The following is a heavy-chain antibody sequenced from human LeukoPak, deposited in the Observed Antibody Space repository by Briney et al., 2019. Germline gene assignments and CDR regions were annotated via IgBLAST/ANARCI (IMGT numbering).Heavy chain of an antibody. Sequence: GESLQISCKGSGYKFTNYWIGWVRQMPGKGLEWMGIIYPGDSDTRYSPSFQGQVTISADKSISTAYLQWSSLKASDTAMYYCARLTRGYSYENRLVNYYYGMDVWGQGTTVTVSS. J-gene: IGHJ6*02. V-gene: IGHV5-51*01. CDR2: IYPGDSDT. CDR1: GYKFTNYW. D-gene: IGHD5-18*01. CDR3: ARLTRGYSYENRLVNYYYGMDV.